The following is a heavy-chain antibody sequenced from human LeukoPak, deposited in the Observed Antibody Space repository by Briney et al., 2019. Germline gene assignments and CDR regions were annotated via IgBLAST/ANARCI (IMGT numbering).Heavy chain of an antibody. D-gene: IGHD3-3*01. CDR1: GGSFSGYH. CDR3: ARGGYYDFWSGYYSESSFDY. Sequence: PSETLSLTAAVYGGSFSGYHWSWIRQPPGKGLEWIGEIDHGGSTNYNPSLKSRVTISVDTSKNQFSLKLSSVTAADTAVYYCARGGYYDFWSGYYSESSFDYWGQGTLVTVSS. CDR2: IDHGGST. V-gene: IGHV4-34*01. J-gene: IGHJ4*02.